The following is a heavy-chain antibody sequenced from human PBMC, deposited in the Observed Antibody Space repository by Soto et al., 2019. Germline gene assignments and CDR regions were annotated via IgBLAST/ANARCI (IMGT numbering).Heavy chain of an antibody. CDR2: IIPIFGTA. CDR1: GGTFSSYA. CDR3: SGVGDSSGRFDY. J-gene: IGHJ4*02. Sequence: QVQLVQSGAEVKKPGSSVKVSCKASGGTFSSYAVSWVRQAPGQGLEWMGGIIPIFGTANYAQKFQGRVTITADESTSTAYMELSSLRSEDTAVYYCSGVGDSSGRFDYWGQGTLVTVSS. V-gene: IGHV1-69*01. D-gene: IGHD3-22*01.